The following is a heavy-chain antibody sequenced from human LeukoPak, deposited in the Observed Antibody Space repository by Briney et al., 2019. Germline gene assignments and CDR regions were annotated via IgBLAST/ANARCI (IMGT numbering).Heavy chain of an antibody. J-gene: IGHJ6*02. CDR1: GGSISSGDYY. D-gene: IGHD3-22*01. Sequence: SETLSLTCTVSGGSISSGDYYWTWIRQPPGKGLEWIGYIYYSGSTHYNPSLKSRVSISVDTAKNQFSLTLSSVTAADTAVYYCARDQNKYDSSGYYYYQYGMDVWGQGTTVTVSS. CDR3: ARDQNKYDSSGYYYYQYGMDV. V-gene: IGHV4-30-4*01. CDR2: IYYSGST.